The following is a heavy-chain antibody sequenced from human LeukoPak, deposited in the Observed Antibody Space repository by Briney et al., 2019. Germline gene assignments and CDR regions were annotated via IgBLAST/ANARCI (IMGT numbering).Heavy chain of an antibody. CDR1: GGSISSSSYY. Sequence: SETLSLTCTVSGGSISSSSYYWGWIRQPPGKGLEWIGSIYYSGSTYYNPSLKSRVTISVDTSKNQFSLKLSSVTAADTAVYYCARHYSGYSYGYPFGYWGQGTLVTVSS. V-gene: IGHV4-39*01. CDR3: ARHYSGYSYGYPFGY. D-gene: IGHD5-18*01. J-gene: IGHJ4*02. CDR2: IYYSGST.